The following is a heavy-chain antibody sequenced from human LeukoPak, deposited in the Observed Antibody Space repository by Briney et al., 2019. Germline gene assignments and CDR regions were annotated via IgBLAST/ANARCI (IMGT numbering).Heavy chain of an antibody. CDR1: GFTFSSYA. J-gene: IGHJ4*02. V-gene: IGHV3-23*01. CDR3: AKGDDSGYPYYFDY. Sequence: GGSLRLPCAASGFTFSSYAMSWVRQAPGKGLEWVSFISGSGGSTYYADSVKGRFTISRDNSKNTLYLQINSLRAEDTAVYYCAKGDDSGYPYYFDYWGQGTLVTVSS. CDR2: ISGSGGST. D-gene: IGHD3-22*01.